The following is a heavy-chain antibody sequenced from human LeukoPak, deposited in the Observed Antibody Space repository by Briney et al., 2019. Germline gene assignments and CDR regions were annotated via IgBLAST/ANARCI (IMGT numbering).Heavy chain of an antibody. J-gene: IGHJ3*02. CDR3: ACLTTADAFDI. Sequence: SETLSLTCTVSGSSINSDFYWGWIRQSPGKGLDWIGNIYQSGNTFYNPSLQGRVTISLFKSKNQFSLKLTSVTAADTAVYYCACLTTADAFDIWGQGTMVTVSS. CDR2: IYQSGNT. D-gene: IGHD3-22*01. CDR1: GSSINSDFY. V-gene: IGHV4-38-2*02.